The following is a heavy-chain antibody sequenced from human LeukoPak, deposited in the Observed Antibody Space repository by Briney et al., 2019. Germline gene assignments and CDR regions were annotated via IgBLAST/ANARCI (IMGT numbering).Heavy chain of an antibody. J-gene: IGHJ4*02. CDR1: GFTFSSYS. Sequence: PGGSLRLSCAASGFTFSSYSMNWVCQAPGKGLEWVSYISSSSSTIYYADSVKGRFTISRDNAKNSLYLQMNSLRAEDTAVYYCARDRDDYYFDYWGQGTLVTVSS. CDR3: ARDRDDYYFDY. D-gene: IGHD3-3*01. V-gene: IGHV3-48*01. CDR2: ISSSSSTI.